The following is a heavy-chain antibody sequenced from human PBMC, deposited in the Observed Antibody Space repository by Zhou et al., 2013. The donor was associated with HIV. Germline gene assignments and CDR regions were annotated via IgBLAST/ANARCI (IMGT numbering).Heavy chain of an antibody. CDR3: ARCGRYRGYDPEGFDL. V-gene: IGHV1-18*04. CDR1: GYKFSNFG. J-gene: IGHJ5*02. Sequence: QVHLVQSGAEMRKPGASVKVSCKTSGYKFSNFGISWVRQAPGQGLEWIGWISGYNGNTNYAQDLQDRLTVTTDTSTTTVYMELKSLRRNDTAVYFCARCGRYRGYDPEGFDLWGQGTLVSVSS. CDR2: ISGYNGNT. D-gene: IGHD5-12*01.